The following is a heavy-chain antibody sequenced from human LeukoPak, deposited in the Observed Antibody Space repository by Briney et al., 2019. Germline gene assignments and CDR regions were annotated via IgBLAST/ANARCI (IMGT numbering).Heavy chain of an antibody. CDR1: GFTFSSYS. J-gene: IGHJ4*02. CDR2: ISSSSSTI. CDR3: ARAGISIAARRTYFDY. Sequence: GGSLRLSCAASGFTFSSYSMNWVRQAPGKGLEWVSYISSSSSTIYYADSVKGRFTISRDNAKNSLYLQMNSLGDEDTAVYYCARAGISIAARRTYFDYWGQGTLVTVSS. D-gene: IGHD6-6*01. V-gene: IGHV3-48*02.